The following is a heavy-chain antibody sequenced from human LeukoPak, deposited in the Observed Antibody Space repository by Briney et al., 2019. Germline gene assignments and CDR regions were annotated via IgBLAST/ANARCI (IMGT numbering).Heavy chain of an antibody. CDR1: GFTFSSYA. Sequence: GGSLRLSCAASGFTFSSYAMSWVRQAPGKGLEWVSAISGSGGSTYYADSVKGRFTISRDNSKNSLYLQMNSLRAEDTAVYYCARSRAGSSDFDYWGQGTLVTVSS. CDR2: ISGSGGST. D-gene: IGHD6-25*01. CDR3: ARSRAGSSDFDY. J-gene: IGHJ4*02. V-gene: IGHV3-23*01.